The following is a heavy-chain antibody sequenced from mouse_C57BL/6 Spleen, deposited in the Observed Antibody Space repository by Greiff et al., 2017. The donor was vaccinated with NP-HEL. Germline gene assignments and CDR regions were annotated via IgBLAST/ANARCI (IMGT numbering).Heavy chain of an antibody. CDR2: INYDGSST. J-gene: IGHJ2*01. Sequence: EVKLVESEGGLVQPGSSMKLSCTASGFTFSDYYMAWVRQVPEKGLEWVANINYDGSSTYYLDSLKSRFIISRDNAKNILYLQMSSLKSEDTATYYCAREDSSGYYFDYWGQGTTLTVSS. V-gene: IGHV5-16*01. CDR1: GFTFSDYY. CDR3: AREDSSGYYFDY. D-gene: IGHD3-2*02.